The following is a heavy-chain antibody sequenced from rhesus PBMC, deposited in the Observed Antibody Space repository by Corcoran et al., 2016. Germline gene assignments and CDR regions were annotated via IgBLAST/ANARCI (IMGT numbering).Heavy chain of an antibody. Sequence: QVQMQESGPGLVKPSETLSLTCAVSVGSISSSNWWSWIRQSPGKGLEWFGYIYGGSGSTSDNPARKSRGTISTDTSKNQFSLKLSSVTAADTAVYYCARRGDGNEMDVWGRGVLVTVSS. CDR1: VGSISSSNW. J-gene: IGHJ5-2*02. V-gene: IGHV4-92*01. CDR3: ARRGDGNEMDV. D-gene: IGHD1-14*01. CDR2: IYGGSGST.